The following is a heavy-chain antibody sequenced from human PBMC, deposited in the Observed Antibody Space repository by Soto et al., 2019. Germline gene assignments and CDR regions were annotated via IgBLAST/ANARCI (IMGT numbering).Heavy chain of an antibody. J-gene: IGHJ3*02. CDR1: GYTFTRYG. V-gene: IGHV1-18*01. CDR3: ARAGTITSPHAFDI. Sequence: QVQLVQYGAEVKKPGASVKVSCKTSGYTFTRYGFSWVRQAHGQGLEWVGWISAYNGDTNYAQKLQGRVTMTTDTSTNTAYMEMRSLRADDTAVYYCARAGTITSPHAFDIWGQGTMVTVSS. D-gene: IGHD1-1*01. CDR2: ISAYNGDT.